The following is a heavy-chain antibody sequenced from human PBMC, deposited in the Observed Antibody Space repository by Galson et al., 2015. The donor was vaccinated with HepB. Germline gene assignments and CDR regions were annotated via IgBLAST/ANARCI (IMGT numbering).Heavy chain of an antibody. CDR1: GFTFSSYA. CDR3: AKVSRRIAVAGSIDY. D-gene: IGHD6-19*01. V-gene: IGHV3-23*01. CDR2: ISGSGGST. Sequence: SLRLSCAASGFTFSSYAMSWVRQAPGKGLEWVSAISGSGGSTYYADSVKGQFTISRDNSKNTLYLQMNSLRAEDTAVYYCAKVSRRIAVAGSIDYWGQGTLVTVPS. J-gene: IGHJ4*02.